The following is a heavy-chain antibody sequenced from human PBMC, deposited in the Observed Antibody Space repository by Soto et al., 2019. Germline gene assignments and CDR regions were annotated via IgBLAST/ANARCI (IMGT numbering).Heavy chain of an antibody. J-gene: IGHJ4*02. CDR3: VRDLLGSGGHFDY. D-gene: IGHD7-27*01. V-gene: IGHV3-23*01. CDR1: GFPFSSYA. Sequence: PGGSLRLSCAASGFPFSSYAMSWVRQAPGKGLEWVSGISGSGGITYYADSVKGRFTISRDNSKNTLYLQMNSLRAEDTAVYHCVRDLLGSGGHFDYWGQGTPVTVSS. CDR2: ISGSGGIT.